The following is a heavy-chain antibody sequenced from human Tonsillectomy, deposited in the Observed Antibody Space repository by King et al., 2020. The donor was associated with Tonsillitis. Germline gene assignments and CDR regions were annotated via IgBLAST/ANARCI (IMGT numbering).Heavy chain of an antibody. CDR1: GGSITYYY. J-gene: IGHJ4*02. V-gene: IGHV4-4*07. CDR3: ASESIALTGGIDY. CDR2: IYSSGST. D-gene: IGHD3-9*01. Sequence: QLQESGPGLVKPSETLSLTCTVSGGSITYYYWTWIRQPAGKGLEWIGRIYSSGSTNYNPSPKSRVTMSLDTSKNQFSLQLTSVAAAETAMYYCASESIALTGGIDYWGQGTLVTVSS.